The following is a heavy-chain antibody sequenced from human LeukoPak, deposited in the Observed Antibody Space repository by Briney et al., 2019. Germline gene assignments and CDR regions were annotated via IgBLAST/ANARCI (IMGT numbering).Heavy chain of an antibody. V-gene: IGHV4-59*01. CDR1: GGSFSGYY. CDR2: IYYSGST. CDR3: ARSHYYDSSGYYF. Sequence: PSETLSLTCAVYGGSFSGYYWSWIRQPPGKGLEWIGYIYYSGSTNYNPSLKSRVTISVDTSKNQFSLKLSSVTAADTAVYYCARSHYYDSSGYYFWGQGTLVTVSS. J-gene: IGHJ4*02. D-gene: IGHD3-22*01.